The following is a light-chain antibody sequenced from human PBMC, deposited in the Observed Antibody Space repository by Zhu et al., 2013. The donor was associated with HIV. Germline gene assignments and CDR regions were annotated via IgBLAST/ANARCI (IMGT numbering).Light chain of an antibody. Sequence: EIVLTQSPGTLSLSPGERVTLSCRASQRISSNYLAWYQQKFGQAPRLLIYGASNRATGIPGRFSGSGSGTDFTLTISRLEPEDFAVYYCQQYGSSPGTFGQGTKVEIK. CDR1: QRISSNY. CDR3: QQYGSSPGT. J-gene: IGKJ1*01. CDR2: GAS. V-gene: IGKV3-20*01.